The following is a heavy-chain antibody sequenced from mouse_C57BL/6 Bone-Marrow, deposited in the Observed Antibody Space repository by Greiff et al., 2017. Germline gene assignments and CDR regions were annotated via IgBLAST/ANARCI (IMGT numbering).Heavy chain of an antibody. CDR3: AILLRSLYAMDY. J-gene: IGHJ4*01. Sequence: EVHLVESGGGLVKPGGSLKLSCAASGFTFSSYAMSWVRQTPEKRLEWVATISDGGSYTYYPDNVKGRFTISRDNAKNNLYLQMSHLKSEDTAMYYCAILLRSLYAMDYWGQGTSVTVSS. CDR2: ISDGGSYT. CDR1: GFTFSSYA. V-gene: IGHV5-4*01. D-gene: IGHD1-1*01.